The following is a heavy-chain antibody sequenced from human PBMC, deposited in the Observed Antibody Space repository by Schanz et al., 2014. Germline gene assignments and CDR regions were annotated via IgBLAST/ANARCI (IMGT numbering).Heavy chain of an antibody. D-gene: IGHD5-12*01. J-gene: IGHJ6*03. CDR2: VWSDGNTK. CDR3: ARGGSSGYDFSIYYMDV. Sequence: QVQLVASGGGVVRPGRSLRLSCATSGFTFSRFGMHWVRQAPGKGPEWVALVWSDGNTKYYVDSVKGRFTISRDNSMNTLHLQMDGLRVEDTAVYYCARGGSSGYDFSIYYMDVWGKGTTXTVAS. V-gene: IGHV3-33*01. CDR1: GFTFSRFG.